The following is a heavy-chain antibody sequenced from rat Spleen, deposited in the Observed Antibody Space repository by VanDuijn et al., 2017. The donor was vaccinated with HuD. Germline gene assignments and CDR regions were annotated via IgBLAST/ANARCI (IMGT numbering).Heavy chain of an antibody. CDR3: TTDATDGYFPY. Sequence: EVQLVESGGGLMQPGRSLQLSCAASGFTFSDFHMAWVRQGPTKGLEWVASINHDGGISYYRDSVKGRFTISRDNTKSSLFLQMDSLRSEDTATYYCTTDATDGYFPYWGQGVMVTVSS. J-gene: IGHJ2*01. V-gene: IGHV5-20*01. CDR1: GFTFSDFH. D-gene: IGHD1-6*01. CDR2: INHDGGIS.